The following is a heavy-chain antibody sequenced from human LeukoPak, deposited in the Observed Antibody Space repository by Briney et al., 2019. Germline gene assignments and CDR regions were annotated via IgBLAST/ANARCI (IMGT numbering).Heavy chain of an antibody. Sequence: GGSLRLSCAASGFTFSSYGMHWVRQAPGKGLEWVAGISNDGNSRHYVDSVKGRFTISRDNSKNTLYLQMNSLRAEDTAVYYCARSMVRGVLPYWGQGTLVTVSS. J-gene: IGHJ4*02. D-gene: IGHD3-10*01. CDR1: GFTFSSYG. CDR3: ARSMVRGVLPY. CDR2: ISNDGNSR. V-gene: IGHV3-30*06.